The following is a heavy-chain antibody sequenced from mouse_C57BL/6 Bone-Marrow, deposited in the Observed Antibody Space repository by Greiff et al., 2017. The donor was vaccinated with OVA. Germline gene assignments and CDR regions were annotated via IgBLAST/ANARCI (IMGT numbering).Heavy chain of an antibody. V-gene: IGHV1-55*01. CDR1: GYTFTSYW. CDR2: IYPGSGST. Sequence: QVQLQQPGAELVKPGASVKMSCKASGYTFTSYWITWVKQRPGQGLEWIGDIYPGSGSTNYNEKFKGKATLTVDTSSSTAYMQLSSLASEDSAVYYCERIYDGNSPRWYFDVWGTGTTVTVSA. D-gene: IGHD1-1*01. J-gene: IGHJ1*03. CDR3: ERIYDGNSPRWYFDV.